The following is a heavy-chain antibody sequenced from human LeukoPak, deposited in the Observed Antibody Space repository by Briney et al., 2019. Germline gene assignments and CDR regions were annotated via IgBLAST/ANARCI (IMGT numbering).Heavy chain of an antibody. CDR3: ARDSEWKHIDY. Sequence: ASVKVSCKASGYTFTGYYMHWVRQAPGQGLEWMGRINPNSGGTNYAQKFQGRVTMTRDTSISTAYMELSRLRSDDSAVYYCARDSEWKHIDYWGQGTLVTVSS. V-gene: IGHV1-2*06. CDR1: GYTFTGYY. CDR2: INPNSGGT. J-gene: IGHJ4*02. D-gene: IGHD5-18*01.